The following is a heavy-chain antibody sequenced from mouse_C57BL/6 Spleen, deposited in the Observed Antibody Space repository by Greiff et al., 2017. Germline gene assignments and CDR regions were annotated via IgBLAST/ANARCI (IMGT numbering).Heavy chain of an antibody. J-gene: IGHJ4*01. V-gene: IGHV1-82*01. CDR1: GYAFSSSW. CDR2: IYPGDGDT. CDR3: ARDVYYSAMDY. Sequence: VQLVESGPELVKPGASVKISCKASGYAFSSSWMNWVKQRPGKGLEWIGRIYPGDGDTNYNGKFKGKATLTADKSSSTTYMQRSSLASEDSAVYFCARDVYYSAMDYWGQGTSVTVSS.